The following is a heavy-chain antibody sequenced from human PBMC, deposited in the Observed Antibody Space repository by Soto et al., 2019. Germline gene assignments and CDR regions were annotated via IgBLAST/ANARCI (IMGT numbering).Heavy chain of an antibody. J-gene: IGHJ1*01. CDR3: ARHLVGCSGGSCAIHH. CDR2: IYYSGST. Sequence: QLQLQESGPGLVKPSETLSLTCTVSGGSISSSSYYWGWIRQPPGKGLEWIGSIYYSGSTYYNPSLKSRVTISVDTSKNQFSLKLSSVTAADTAVYYCARHLVGCSGGSCAIHHWGQGTLVTVSS. V-gene: IGHV4-39*01. D-gene: IGHD2-15*01. CDR1: GGSISSSSYY.